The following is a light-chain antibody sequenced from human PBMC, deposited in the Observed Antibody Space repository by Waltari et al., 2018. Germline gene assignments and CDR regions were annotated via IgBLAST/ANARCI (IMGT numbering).Light chain of an antibody. CDR2: EVT. J-gene: IGLJ2*01. V-gene: IGLV2-23*02. CDR1: TSDVGSYNL. CDR3: CSYAGLSTFVI. Sequence: QSALTQPASVSGSPGQSITISCTGTTSDVGSYNLVSWYHQHPGKAPKVMSYEVTTRPPGVSNRFSGSKAGNTASLTISGLQAEDEAEYYCCSYAGLSTFVIFGGGTKLTVL.